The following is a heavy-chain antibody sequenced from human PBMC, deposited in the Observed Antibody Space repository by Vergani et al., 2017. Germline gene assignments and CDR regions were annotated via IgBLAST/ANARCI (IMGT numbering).Heavy chain of an antibody. CDR3: ARASVIGDFWSGGHFDY. D-gene: IGHD3-3*01. CDR2: INAGNGNT. J-gene: IGHJ4*02. V-gene: IGHV1-3*01. CDR1: GYTFTSYA. Sequence: QVQLVQSGAEVKKPGASVKVSCKASGYTFTSYAMHWVRQAPGQRLEWMGWINAGNGNTKYSQKFQGRVTITRATSASTAYMELSSLRSEDTAVYYCARASVIGDFWSGGHFDYWGQGTLVTVSS.